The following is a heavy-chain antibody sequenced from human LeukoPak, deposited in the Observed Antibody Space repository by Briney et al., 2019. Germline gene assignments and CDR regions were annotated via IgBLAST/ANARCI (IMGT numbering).Heavy chain of an antibody. CDR3: ARDGGDIVVVVAEYYFDY. J-gene: IGHJ4*02. Sequence: GRSLRLSCAASGFTFSSYAMHWVRQAPGKGLEWVAVISYDGSNKYYADSVKGRFTISRDNSKNTLYLQMNSLRAEDTAVYYRARDGGDIVVVVAEYYFDYWGQGTLVTVSS. CDR2: ISYDGSNK. CDR1: GFTFSSYA. V-gene: IGHV3-30-3*01. D-gene: IGHD2-15*01.